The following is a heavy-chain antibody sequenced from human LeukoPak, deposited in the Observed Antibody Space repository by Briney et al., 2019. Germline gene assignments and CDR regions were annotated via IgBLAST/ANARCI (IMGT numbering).Heavy chain of an antibody. CDR1: GGSISNYF. J-gene: IGHJ6*03. D-gene: IGHD1-14*01. Sequence: SETLSLTCTVSGGSISNYFWSWIRQPPGKGLECIGFFYYSDITYYNPSLKSRVTISLDTSKNQFSLKLSSVTAADTAVYYCARFPGGAEYRHYYYMDVWGKGTTVTVSS. CDR2: FYYSDIT. V-gene: IGHV4-59*01. CDR3: ARFPGGAEYRHYYYMDV.